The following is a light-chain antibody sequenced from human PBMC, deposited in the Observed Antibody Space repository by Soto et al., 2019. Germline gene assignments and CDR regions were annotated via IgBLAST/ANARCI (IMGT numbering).Light chain of an antibody. J-gene: IGLJ1*01. CDR2: EVS. CDR3: NPHTSADFRV. CDR1: SSDVGRYNH. V-gene: IGLV2-14*01. Sequence: QSVLTQPASVSGSPGQSITVSCTGSSSDVGRYNHVSWYQHHPGKAPKLLISEVSNRPSGVSNRFSGSKSGYTASLTISGLQAEDEADYYCNPHTSADFRVLGTGTKAT.